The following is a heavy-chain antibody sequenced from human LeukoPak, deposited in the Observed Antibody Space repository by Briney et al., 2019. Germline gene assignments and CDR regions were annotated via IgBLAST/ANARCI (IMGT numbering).Heavy chain of an antibody. CDR3: ARGVGLTQGGAFDF. CDR1: GGSISTSSYY. Sequence: PSETLSLTCTVSGGSISTSSYYWGWVRQPPGKGLEWIGNIFYSGSTYYSPSLKSRVTISVDKSKNQFSLKLTSVTAADTAVYYCARGVGLTQGGAFDFWGQGTLVTVSS. J-gene: IGHJ4*02. D-gene: IGHD3-16*01. V-gene: IGHV4-39*07. CDR2: IFYSGST.